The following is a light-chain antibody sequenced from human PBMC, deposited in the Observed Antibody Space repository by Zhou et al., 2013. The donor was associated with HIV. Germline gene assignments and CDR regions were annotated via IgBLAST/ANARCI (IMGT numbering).Light chain of an antibody. V-gene: IGKV2-28*01. CDR3: MQAAHWPFT. CDR1: QSLLHSNGYNY. CDR2: LGS. J-gene: IGKJ2*01. Sequence: DIVMTQSPLSLPVTPGEPASISCRSSQSLLHSNGYNYLDWYLQKPGQSPQLLIYLGSNRASGVPDRFSGSGSGTDFILKISRVEPEDVGIYYCMQAAHWPFTFGQGTNLEIK.